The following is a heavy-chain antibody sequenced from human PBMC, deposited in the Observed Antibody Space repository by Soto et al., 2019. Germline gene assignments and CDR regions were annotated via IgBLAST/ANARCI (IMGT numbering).Heavy chain of an antibody. D-gene: IGHD3-10*01. J-gene: IGHJ5*02. CDR3: ARGVVSGSYYNQDNRFAH. Sequence: QVQLVQSGDEVKKPGSSVKVSCKASGYTFPNYCISWVRQAPGQGLEWMGWISAYNGNTKYAQKLHVRVTMTTDTSTSKGYRERRRVRADDTAVYYVARGVVSGSYYNQDNRFAHWGQGTLVTVSS. CDR2: ISAYNGNT. V-gene: IGHV1-18*01. CDR1: GYTFPNYC.